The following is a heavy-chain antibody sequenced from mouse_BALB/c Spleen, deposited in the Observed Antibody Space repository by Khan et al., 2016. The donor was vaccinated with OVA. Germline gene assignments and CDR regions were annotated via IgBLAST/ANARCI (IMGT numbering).Heavy chain of an antibody. J-gene: IGHJ3*01. Sequence: QLEESGPGLVKPSQSLSLTCTVTGYSITSEFAWNWIRQFPGNKLEWMGYISYSGNTRYNPSFKSLISITRDTSRNHFFLQFNSVTTEDTATYYCARKDYYDYDPFPYWGQGTLVTVSA. V-gene: IGHV3-2*02. CDR3: ARKDYYDYDPFPY. CDR2: ISYSGNT. D-gene: IGHD2-4*01. CDR1: GYSITSEFA.